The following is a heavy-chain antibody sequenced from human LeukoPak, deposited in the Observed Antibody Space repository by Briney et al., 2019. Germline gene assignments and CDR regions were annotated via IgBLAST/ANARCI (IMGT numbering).Heavy chain of an antibody. D-gene: IGHD5-24*01. V-gene: IGHV3-7*01. CDR1: GLTFSMPP. Sequence: PGGSLRLSCAASGLTFSMPPMDWVRQAPGKGLEWVANIKQDGSEKYYVDSVKGRFTISRDNAKNSLYLQMNSLRAEDTAVYYCARVDGYNPDYWGQGTLVTVSS. J-gene: IGHJ4*02. CDR2: IKQDGSEK. CDR3: ARVDGYNPDY.